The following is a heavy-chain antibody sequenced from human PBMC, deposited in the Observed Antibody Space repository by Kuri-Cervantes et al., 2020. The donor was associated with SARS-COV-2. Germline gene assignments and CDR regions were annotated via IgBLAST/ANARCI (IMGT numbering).Heavy chain of an antibody. J-gene: IGHJ4*02. CDR1: GFTFSSYS. D-gene: IGHD3-9*01. Sequence: GESLKISCAASGFTFSSYSMNWVRQAPGKGLEWVSYISSSSSTIYYADSVKGRFTISRDNAKTSLYLQMNSLRDEDTAVYYCARGSEAGYYYFDYWGQGTLVTVSS. CDR2: ISSSSSTI. V-gene: IGHV3-48*02. CDR3: ARGSEAGYYYFDY.